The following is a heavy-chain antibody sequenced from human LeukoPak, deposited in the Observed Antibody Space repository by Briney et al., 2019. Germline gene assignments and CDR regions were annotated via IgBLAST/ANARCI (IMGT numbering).Heavy chain of an antibody. CDR2: INPSGGST. V-gene: IGHV1-46*01. Sequence: ASVEVSCKASGYTFTSYYMHWVRQAPGQGLEWMGIINPSGGSTSYAQKFQGRVTMTRDMSTSTVYMELSSLRSEDTAVYYCARDLGNIYDSSGYPSFDYWGQGTLVTVSS. D-gene: IGHD3-22*01. CDR1: GYTFTSYY. J-gene: IGHJ4*02. CDR3: ARDLGNIYDSSGYPSFDY.